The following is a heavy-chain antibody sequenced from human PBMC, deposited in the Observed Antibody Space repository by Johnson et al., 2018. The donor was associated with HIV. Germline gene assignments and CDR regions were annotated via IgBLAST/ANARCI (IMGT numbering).Heavy chain of an antibody. CDR3: ARDELYRRYALTAFDI. J-gene: IGHJ3*02. CDR2: IKQDGSEK. Sequence: VQLVESGGGLVQPGGSLRLSCAASGFTFSSYWMAWVRQAPGKGLEWVANIKQDGSEKQYVDSVKGRFTNSRDNAKNSLHLQMNSLRVEDTAVYYCARDELYRRYALTAFDIWGQGTMVTVSS. CDR1: GFTFSSYW. V-gene: IGHV3-7*05. D-gene: IGHD2-8*02.